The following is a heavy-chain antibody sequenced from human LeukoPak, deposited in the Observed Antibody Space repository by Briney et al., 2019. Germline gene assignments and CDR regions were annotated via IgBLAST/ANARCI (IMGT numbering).Heavy chain of an antibody. CDR1: GGSSSSSSYY. V-gene: IGHV4-61*02. CDR2: IYTSGST. CDR3: ARDHRRGRGFNWFDP. D-gene: IGHD3-10*01. J-gene: IGHJ5*02. Sequence: SETLSLXCTVSGGSSSSSSYYWGWIRQPPGKGLEWIGRIYTSGSTNYNPSLKSRVTISVDTSKNQFSLKLSSVTAADTAVYYCARDHRRGRGFNWFDPWGQGTLVTVSS.